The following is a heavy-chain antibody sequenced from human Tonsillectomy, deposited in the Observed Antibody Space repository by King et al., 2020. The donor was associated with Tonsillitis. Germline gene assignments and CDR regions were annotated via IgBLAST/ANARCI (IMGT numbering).Heavy chain of an antibody. D-gene: IGHD2-15*01. CDR1: GYSFTSYW. J-gene: IGHJ4*02. CDR2: IYPGDSDT. V-gene: IGHV5-51*01. Sequence: DVQLVESGAEVKKPGESLKISCKGSGYSFTSYWIGWVRQMPGKGLEWMGIIYPGDSDTRYSPSFQGQATISADKSISTAYLQWSSLKALDTALYYCARRQITPDGGFYYWGQGTLVTVSS. CDR3: ARRQITPDGGFYY.